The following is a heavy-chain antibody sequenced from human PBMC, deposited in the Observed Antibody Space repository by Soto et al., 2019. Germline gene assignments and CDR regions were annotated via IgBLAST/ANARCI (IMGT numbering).Heavy chain of an antibody. CDR3: AKQFSSSTWYPFDH. V-gene: IGHV3-23*01. CDR2: ISAGVIDT. J-gene: IGHJ4*02. D-gene: IGHD6-13*01. Sequence: EVQLLESGEALVQPGGSLRLSCAASGFTYNIYAMSWVRQAPGKGLEWVSGISAGVIDTYYAASVKGRFTVSRDDSKNTLYLQMNSLRADDTAVYYCAKQFSSSTWYPFDHWGRGTLVTVSS. CDR1: GFTYNIYA.